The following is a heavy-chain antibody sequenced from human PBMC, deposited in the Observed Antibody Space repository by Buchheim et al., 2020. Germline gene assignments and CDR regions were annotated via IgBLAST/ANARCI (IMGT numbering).Heavy chain of an antibody. V-gene: IGHV3-30*04. CDR2: ISYDGSNK. J-gene: IGHJ4*02. CDR1: GFTFSSYA. D-gene: IGHD3-9*01. Sequence: QVQLVESGGGVVQPGRSLRLSCAASGFTFSSYAMHWVRQAPGKGLEWVAGISYDGSNKYYADSVKGRFTISRDNSKNTLYLQMNSLRAEDTAVYYCASLLLRYFDGETDYWGQGTL. CDR3: ASLLLRYFDGETDY.